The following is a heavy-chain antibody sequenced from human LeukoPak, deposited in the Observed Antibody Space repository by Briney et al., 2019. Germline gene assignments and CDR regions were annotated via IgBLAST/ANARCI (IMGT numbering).Heavy chain of an antibody. CDR3: AREGWELLLDY. V-gene: IGHV3-21*01. D-gene: IGHD1-26*01. CDR1: GFTFSDYS. CDR2: ISSSSSYI. Sequence: PGGSLRLSCAASGFTFSDYSMNWVRQAPGKGLEWVSSISSSSSYIYYADSVKGRFTISRDNAKNSLYLQMNRLRAEDTAVYYCAREGWELLLDYWGQGTLVTVSS. J-gene: IGHJ4*02.